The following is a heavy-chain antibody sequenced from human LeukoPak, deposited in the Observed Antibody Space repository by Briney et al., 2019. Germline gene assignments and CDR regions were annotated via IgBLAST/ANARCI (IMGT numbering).Heavy chain of an antibody. CDR3: ARSVPYSSGWTLGYFDY. J-gene: IGHJ4*02. CDR2: IKQDGSEK. V-gene: IGHV3-7*01. D-gene: IGHD6-19*01. Sequence: QPGGSLRLSCAASGFTFSSYWMSWVRQAPGKGLEWVANIKQDGSEKYYVDSVKGRFTISRDNAKNSLYLQMNSLRAEDTAVYYCARSVPYSSGWTLGYFDYWGQGTLVTVSS. CDR1: GFTFSSYW.